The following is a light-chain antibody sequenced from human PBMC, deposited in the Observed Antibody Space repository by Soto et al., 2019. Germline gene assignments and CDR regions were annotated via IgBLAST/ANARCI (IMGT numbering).Light chain of an antibody. CDR1: SSDVGGYNY. J-gene: IGLJ1*01. CDR3: NSYTNNNTFV. Sequence: QSALTQPASVSGSPGQSITISCTGTSSDVGGYNYVSWFQQHPGKAPKLMIYEVSNRPLGVSNLFSGSRSGNTASLTISGLQSEDESEYYCNSYTNNNTFVLGTGTKLTVL. CDR2: EVS. V-gene: IGLV2-14*01.